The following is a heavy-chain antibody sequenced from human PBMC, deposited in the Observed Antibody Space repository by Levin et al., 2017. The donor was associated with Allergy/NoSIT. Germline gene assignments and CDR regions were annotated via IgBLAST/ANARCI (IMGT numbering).Heavy chain of an antibody. CDR1: GFTFSSYW. J-gene: IGHJ4*02. D-gene: IGHD6-19*01. CDR2: TNSDESST. Sequence: PGGSLRLSCAASGFTFSSYWMHWVRQAPGKGLVWVSRTNSDESSTSYADSVKGRFTTSRDNAKNTLYLQMNSLRAEATAVYYCVREDSSGRKFDYWGQGTLVTVSS. CDR3: VREDSSGRKFDY. V-gene: IGHV3-74*01.